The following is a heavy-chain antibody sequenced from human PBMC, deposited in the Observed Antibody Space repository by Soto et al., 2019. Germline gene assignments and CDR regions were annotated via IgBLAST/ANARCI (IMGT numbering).Heavy chain of an antibody. D-gene: IGHD2-15*01. CDR3: ARTGEEVVVAVPNGEWFDP. CDR1: GGSISSSSYY. J-gene: IGHJ5*02. CDR2: IDYSGST. Sequence: QLQLQESGPGLVKPSETLSLTCTVSGGSISSSSYYWGWIRQPPGKGLEWIGSIDYSGSTYYNPSLKSRVTISVDTSKNQFSLKLSSVTAADTAVYYCARTGEEVVVAVPNGEWFDPWGQGTLVTVSS. V-gene: IGHV4-39*01.